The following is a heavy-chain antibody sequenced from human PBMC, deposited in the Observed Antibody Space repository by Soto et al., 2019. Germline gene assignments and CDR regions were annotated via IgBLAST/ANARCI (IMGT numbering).Heavy chain of an antibody. CDR3: ARGRGVLRFLEWSTYGMDV. J-gene: IGHJ6*02. Sequence: PSETLSLTCAVYGGSFSGYYWSWIRQPPGKGLEWIGEINHSGSTNYNPSLKSRVTISVDTSKNQFSLKLSSVTAAHTAVYYCARGRGVLRFLEWSTYGMDVWGQGTTVTVSS. CDR1: GGSFSGYY. CDR2: INHSGST. D-gene: IGHD3-3*01. V-gene: IGHV4-34*01.